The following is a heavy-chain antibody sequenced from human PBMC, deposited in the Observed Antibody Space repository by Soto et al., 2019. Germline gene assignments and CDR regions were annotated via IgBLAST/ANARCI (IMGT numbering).Heavy chain of an antibody. J-gene: IGHJ4*02. CDR1: GFPFSTYA. Sequence: GWSLGLSCAASGFPFSTYAMSWVRQAPGKGLEWVSTISGSADSTYYADSVKGRFTISRDNSKNTLYLQMNSLRAEDTAVYYCARVGIGYCSSTSCLYHFDYWGQGTLVTVPQ. V-gene: IGHV3-23*01. CDR2: ISGSADST. CDR3: ARVGIGYCSSTSCLYHFDY. D-gene: IGHD2-2*03.